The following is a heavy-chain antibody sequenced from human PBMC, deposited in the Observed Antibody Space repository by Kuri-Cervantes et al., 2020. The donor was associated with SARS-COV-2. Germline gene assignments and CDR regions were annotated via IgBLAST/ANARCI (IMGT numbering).Heavy chain of an antibody. V-gene: IGHV3-21*01. D-gene: IGHD5-12*01. CDR2: ISSSSSYI. J-gene: IGHJ4*02. Sequence: GESLKISCAASGFTFSSYSMNWVRQAPGKGLEWVSSISSSSSYIYYADSVKGRFTISRDNAKNSLYLQMNSPRAEDTAVYYCARGISYSGYDLDYWGQGTLVTVSS. CDR1: GFTFSSYS. CDR3: ARGISYSGYDLDY.